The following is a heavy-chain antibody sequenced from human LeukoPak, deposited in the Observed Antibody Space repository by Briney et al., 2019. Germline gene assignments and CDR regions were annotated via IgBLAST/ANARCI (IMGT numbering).Heavy chain of an antibody. CDR2: INYRGNT. D-gene: IGHD6-19*01. CDR1: GGSISNYY. CDR3: AREGYSSGWNDC. Sequence: SETLSLTCAVSGGSISNYYWTWIRQPPGKGLEWIGYINYRGNTNYNPSLKNRVSMSVDMSKNQFSLKLRSVTAADTAVYFCAREGYSSGWNDCWGQGTLVTVSS. J-gene: IGHJ4*02. V-gene: IGHV4-59*01.